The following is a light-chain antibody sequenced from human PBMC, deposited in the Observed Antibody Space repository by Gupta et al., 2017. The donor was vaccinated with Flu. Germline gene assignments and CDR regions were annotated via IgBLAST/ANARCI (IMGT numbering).Light chain of an antibody. CDR1: QGINNY. CDR2: DAS. Sequence: DSEITHSRYFLSASVGDRVTITCQASQGINNYLNWYQQKPGKAPKLLIYDASNLETGVPSRFSGSGSGTHFTFTISSLQSEDIAIYYCLQYDNFPPITFGQGTRLDIK. CDR3: LQYDNFPPIT. V-gene: IGKV1-33*01. J-gene: IGKJ5*01.